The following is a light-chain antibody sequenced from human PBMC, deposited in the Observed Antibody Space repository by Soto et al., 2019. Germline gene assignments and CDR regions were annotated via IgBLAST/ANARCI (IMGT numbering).Light chain of an antibody. CDR3: QQYGSSRALT. J-gene: IGKJ4*01. CDR2: GAS. V-gene: IGKV3-20*01. CDR1: QSVSGNY. Sequence: EIVLTQSPGTLSLSPGERATLSCRASQSVSGNYLVWYQQKPGQAPRLLIYGASSRATGIPDRFSGSGSGTDFTLTISRLEPEDFAVYYCQQYGSSRALTFGGGTKVEI.